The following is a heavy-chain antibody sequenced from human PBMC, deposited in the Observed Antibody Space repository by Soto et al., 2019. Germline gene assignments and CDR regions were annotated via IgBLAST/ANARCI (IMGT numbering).Heavy chain of an antibody. Sequence: QVLLQESGPGLVKPSETLSLICLVSGGSITTGGYSWSWIRQHPGKGLDWIGNIYYSGSTSYNPSLKSRLTISVYTSKNQFSLKLTSVTAADTAVYYCARDAGEQRGLDFWGQGTLVSVSS. J-gene: IGHJ4*02. CDR3: ARDAGEQRGLDF. CDR2: IYYSGST. V-gene: IGHV4-31*03. CDR1: GGSITTGGYS. D-gene: IGHD3-16*01.